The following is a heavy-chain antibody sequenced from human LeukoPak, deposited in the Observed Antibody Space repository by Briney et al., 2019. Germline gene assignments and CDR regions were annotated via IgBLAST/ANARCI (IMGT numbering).Heavy chain of an antibody. D-gene: IGHD2-2*01. J-gene: IGHJ4*02. Sequence: TGGSLRLSCAASGFTFSTYNMNWVRQAPGKGLEWISYINADSSTIQYADSVRGRFTISRDNSKNTLYLQMNSLRAEDTAVYYCARTPGGDYWGQGTLVTVSS. CDR1: GFTFSTYN. CDR3: ARTPGGDY. V-gene: IGHV3-48*01. CDR2: INADSSTI.